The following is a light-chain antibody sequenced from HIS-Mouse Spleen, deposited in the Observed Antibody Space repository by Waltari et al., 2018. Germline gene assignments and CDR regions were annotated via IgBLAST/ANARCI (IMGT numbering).Light chain of an antibody. J-gene: IGLJ1*01. V-gene: IGLV2-8*01. CDR2: EVS. Sequence: QSALTQPPSASGSPGQSVTISCTGTSSDVGGYNYVSWYQQHPGKAPQLMIYEVSKRPSGFPDRFSGSKSGNTASLTVSGLQAEDEADYYCSSYAGSNNSLYVFGTGTKVTVL. CDR3: SSYAGSNNSLYV. CDR1: SSDVGGYNY.